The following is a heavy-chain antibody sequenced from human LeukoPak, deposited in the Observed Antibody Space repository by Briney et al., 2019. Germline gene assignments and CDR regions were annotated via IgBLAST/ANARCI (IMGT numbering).Heavy chain of an antibody. CDR1: GFTFSSYA. CDR3: AKDLMYGSGWYKLGDAFDI. V-gene: IGHV3-23*01. Sequence: GGSLRLSCAASGFTFSSYAMSWVRQAPGKGLEWVSAISGSGGRTYYADSVKGRFTISRDNSKNTLYLQMNSLRAEDTAVCYCAKDLMYGSGWYKLGDAFDIWGQGTMVTVSS. J-gene: IGHJ3*02. D-gene: IGHD6-19*01. CDR2: ISGSGGRT.